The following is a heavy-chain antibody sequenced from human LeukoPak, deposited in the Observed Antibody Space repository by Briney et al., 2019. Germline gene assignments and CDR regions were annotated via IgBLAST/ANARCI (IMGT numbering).Heavy chain of an antibody. CDR3: ARESSSSWYK. J-gene: IGHJ4*02. CDR2: IYSGGST. V-gene: IGHV3-66*01. D-gene: IGHD6-13*01. CDR1: GFTFSSYW. Sequence: GGSLRLSCAASGFTFSSYWMSWVRQAPGKGLEWVSVIYSGGSTYYADSVKGRFTISRDNSKNTLYLQMNSLRAEDTAVYYCARESSSSWYKWGQGTLVTVSS.